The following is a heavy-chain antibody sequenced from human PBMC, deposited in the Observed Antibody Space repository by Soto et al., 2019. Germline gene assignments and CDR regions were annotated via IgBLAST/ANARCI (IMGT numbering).Heavy chain of an antibody. CDR1: GYTFTGYY. V-gene: IGHV1-2*04. CDR2: INPNSGGT. J-gene: IGHJ3*02. CDR3: ARATRAVTKGRGAFDI. D-gene: IGHD4-17*01. Sequence: VASVKVSCKASGYTFTGYYMHWVRQAPGQGLEWMGWINPNSGGTNYAQKLQGWVTMTRDTSISTAYMELSRLRSDDTAVYYCARATRAVTKGRGAFDIWGQGAMVTVSS.